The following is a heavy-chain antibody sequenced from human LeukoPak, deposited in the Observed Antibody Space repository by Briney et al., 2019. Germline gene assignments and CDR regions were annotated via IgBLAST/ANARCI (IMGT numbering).Heavy chain of an antibody. V-gene: IGHV1-2*02. J-gene: IGHJ4*02. CDR2: INPNSGGT. CDR1: GYTFTGCY. Sequence: ASVKVSCKASGYTFTGCYMHWVRQAPGQGLEWMGWINPNSGGTNYAQKFQGRVTMTRDTSISTAYMELSRLRSDGTAVYYCARDGGWDFWSGAKGPYFDYWGQGTLVTVSS. D-gene: IGHD3-3*01. CDR3: ARDGGWDFWSGAKGPYFDY.